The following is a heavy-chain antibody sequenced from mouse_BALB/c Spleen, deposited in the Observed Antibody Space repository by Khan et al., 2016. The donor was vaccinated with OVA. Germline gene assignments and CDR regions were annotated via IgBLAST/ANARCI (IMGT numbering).Heavy chain of an antibody. D-gene: IGHD1-1*01. CDR2: IYPGSGST. CDR3: ASTYYGSSYFDY. J-gene: IGHJ2*01. CDR1: GYTFTDYV. V-gene: IGHV1-77*01. Sequence: QVQLKQSGPELVKPGASVKMSCKASGYTFTDYVISWVKQRTGQGLEWIGEIYPGSGSTYYNEKFKGKATLTADKSSNTAYMQLSSLTSEDSAVYFCASTYYGSSYFDYWGQGTTLTVSS.